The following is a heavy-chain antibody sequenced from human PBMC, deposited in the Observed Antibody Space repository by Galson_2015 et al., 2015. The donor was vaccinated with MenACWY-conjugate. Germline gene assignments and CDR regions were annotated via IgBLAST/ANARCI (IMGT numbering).Heavy chain of an antibody. D-gene: IGHD3-10*01. CDR1: GFTFNKFD. Sequence: SLRLSCAASGFTFNKFDMAWVRQAPGKGLEWVSRISASGGSRFYTDSVKGRFTISRDNSRNTLDLQMNSLAAEDTALYYCAKGLPTFRGVIITWAFDFWGQGSLVTVSS. J-gene: IGHJ4*02. CDR3: AKGLPTFRGVIITWAFDF. V-gene: IGHV3-23*01. CDR2: ISASGGSR.